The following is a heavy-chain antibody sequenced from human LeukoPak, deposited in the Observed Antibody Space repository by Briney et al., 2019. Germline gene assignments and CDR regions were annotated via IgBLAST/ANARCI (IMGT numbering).Heavy chain of an antibody. CDR1: GFTFSSYG. D-gene: IGHD3-3*01. Sequence: GGSLRLSCAASGFTFSSYGMHWVRQAPGKGLEWVAFIRYDGSNKYYADSVKGRFTISRDNSKNTLYLQMNSLRAEDTAVYYCAKAQYYDFWSGYSPDYWGQGTLVTASS. V-gene: IGHV3-30*02. J-gene: IGHJ4*02. CDR3: AKAQYYDFWSGYSPDY. CDR2: IRYDGSNK.